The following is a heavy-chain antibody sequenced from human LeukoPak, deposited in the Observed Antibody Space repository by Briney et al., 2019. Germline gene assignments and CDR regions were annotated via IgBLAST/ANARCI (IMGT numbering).Heavy chain of an antibody. D-gene: IGHD4-23*01. CDR2: VFYGGTP. J-gene: IGHJ4*02. V-gene: IGHV4-39*02. CDR3: ARPDSGGYFFDY. Sequence: PSETLSLTCTVSGGSISSGTYYWGWIRQPPGKGLEWLGTVFYGGTPYYNPSLKSRVTISVDTSKNHFSLGLSSVTAADTAVYYCARPDSGGYFFDYWGQGSLVTVSS. CDR1: GGSISSGTYY.